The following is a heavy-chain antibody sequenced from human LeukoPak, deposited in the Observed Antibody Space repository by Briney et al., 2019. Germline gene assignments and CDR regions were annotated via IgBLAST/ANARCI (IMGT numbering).Heavy chain of an antibody. Sequence: ASVKVSCKASGFTFTSSAMQGVRQARGQRLEWIGWIVVGSGNTNYAQKFQERVTITRDMSTSTAYMELSSLRSEDTAVYYCAAGSSPYGMDVWGQGTTVTVSS. CDR1: GFTFTSSA. CDR3: AAGSSPYGMDV. V-gene: IGHV1-58*02. J-gene: IGHJ6*02. D-gene: IGHD6-19*01. CDR2: IVVGSGNT.